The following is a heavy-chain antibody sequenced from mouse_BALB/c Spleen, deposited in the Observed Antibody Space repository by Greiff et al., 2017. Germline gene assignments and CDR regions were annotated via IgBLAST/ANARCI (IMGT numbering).Heavy chain of an antibody. CDR3: ARSGFTGAY. Sequence: VQLQQSGAELAKPGASVKMSCKASGYTFTSYWMHWVKQRPGQGLEWIGYINPSTGYTEYNQKFKDKATLTADKSSSTAYMQLRSLTSEDSAVYYCARSGFTGAYWGQGTLVTVSA. D-gene: IGHD1-1*01. V-gene: IGHV1-7*01. CDR1: GYTFTSYW. J-gene: IGHJ3*01. CDR2: INPSTGYT.